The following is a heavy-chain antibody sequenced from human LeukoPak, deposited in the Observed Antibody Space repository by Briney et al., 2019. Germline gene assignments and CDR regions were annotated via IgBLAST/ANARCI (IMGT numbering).Heavy chain of an antibody. Sequence: ASVKVSCXASGYTFTGYYMHWVRQAPGQGLEWMGRINPNSGGTNYAQQFQGRVTMTRDTSISTAYMELSRLRSDDTAVYYCARDGGGITFGGVIVRPDYWGQGTLVTVSS. J-gene: IGHJ4*02. CDR2: INPNSGGT. CDR3: ARDGGGITFGGVIVRPDY. D-gene: IGHD3-16*02. V-gene: IGHV1-2*06. CDR1: GYTFTGYY.